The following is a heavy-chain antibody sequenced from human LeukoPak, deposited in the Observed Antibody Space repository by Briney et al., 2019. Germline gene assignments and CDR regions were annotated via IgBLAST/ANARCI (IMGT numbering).Heavy chain of an antibody. CDR1: GGSFSGYY. V-gene: IGHV4-34*01. D-gene: IGHD1-14*01. Sequence: SETLSLTCAVYGGSFSGYYWSWIRQPPGKGLEWIGEINHSGSTNYNLSLKSRATISIDTSKNQFSLKLSSVTAADTAVYYCARASEDYYYYYMDVWGKGTTVTISS. J-gene: IGHJ6*03. CDR2: INHSGST. CDR3: ARASEDYYYYYMDV.